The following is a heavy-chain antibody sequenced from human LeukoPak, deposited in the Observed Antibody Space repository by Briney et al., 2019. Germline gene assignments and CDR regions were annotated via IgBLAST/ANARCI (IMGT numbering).Heavy chain of an antibody. CDR3: AKDRDDYGNDC. J-gene: IGHJ4*02. CDR2: ERSGGSK. D-gene: IGHD4-17*01. Sequence: PGGSLRLSCAASGLTFSNFGLHWIRQPPAKGLEWVAVERSGGSKHYADSVKGRFTISRDNSKNTLWLEMNNLRTDDTAVYYCAKDRDDYGNDCWGQGVLVTVST. V-gene: IGHV3-30*02. CDR1: GLTFSNFG.